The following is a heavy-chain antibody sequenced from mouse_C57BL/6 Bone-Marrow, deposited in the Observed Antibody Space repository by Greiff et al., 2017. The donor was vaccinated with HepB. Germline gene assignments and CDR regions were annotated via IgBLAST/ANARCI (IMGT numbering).Heavy chain of an antibody. CDR3: ARRAFYYGSSYSAWFAY. CDR2: INPNNGGT. V-gene: IGHV1-22*01. Sequence: EVQLQQSGPELVKPGASVKMSCKASGYTFTDYNMHWVKQSHGKSLEWIGYINPNNGGTSYNQKFKGKATLTVNKSSSTAYMELRSLTSEDSAVYYCARRAFYYGSSYSAWFAYWGQGTLVTVSA. CDR1: GYTFTDYN. D-gene: IGHD1-1*01. J-gene: IGHJ3*01.